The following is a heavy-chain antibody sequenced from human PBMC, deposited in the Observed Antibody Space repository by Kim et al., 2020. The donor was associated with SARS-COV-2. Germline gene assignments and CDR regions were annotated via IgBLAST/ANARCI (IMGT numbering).Heavy chain of an antibody. J-gene: IGHJ6*02. V-gene: IGHV4-39*01. Sequence: SETLSLTCTVSGGSISSSSYYWGWIRQPPGKGLEWIGSIYYSGSTYYNPSLKSRVTISVDTSKNQFSLKLSSVTAADTAVYYCARRGQQLELIWHYYYGMDVWGQGTTVTVSS. CDR3: ARRGQQLELIWHYYYGMDV. CDR2: IYYSGST. D-gene: IGHD6-13*01. CDR1: GGSISSSSYY.